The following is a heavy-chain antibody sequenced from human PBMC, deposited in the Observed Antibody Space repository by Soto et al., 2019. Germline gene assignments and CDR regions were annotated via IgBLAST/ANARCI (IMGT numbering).Heavy chain of an antibody. D-gene: IGHD6-25*01. V-gene: IGHV1-69*06. Sequence: QVQLVQSGAEVKKPGSSVKVSCKASGGTFSSYAISWVRQAPGQGLEWMGGIIPIFGTANYAQKFQGRVTITADKSTSTAYMELSSLRSEGTAVYYCARDLTAAASYYYYGMDVWGQGTTVTVSS. CDR1: GGTFSSYA. J-gene: IGHJ6*02. CDR2: IIPIFGTA. CDR3: ARDLTAAASYYYYGMDV.